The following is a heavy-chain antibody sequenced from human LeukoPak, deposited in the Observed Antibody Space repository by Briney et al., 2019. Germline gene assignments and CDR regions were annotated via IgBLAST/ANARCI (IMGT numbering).Heavy chain of an antibody. CDR2: INRSGST. CDR3: ASLPTGYRKNDAFDI. D-gene: IGHD3-9*01. V-gene: IGHV4-34*01. J-gene: IGHJ3*02. CDR1: GGSFSGYY. Sequence: PSETLSLTCAVYGGSFSGYYWSWIRQPPGKGLEWIGEINRSGSTNSNPSLKSRVTISADTSKNQFSLKLSSVTAADTAVYYCASLPTGYRKNDAFDIWGQGTMVTVSS.